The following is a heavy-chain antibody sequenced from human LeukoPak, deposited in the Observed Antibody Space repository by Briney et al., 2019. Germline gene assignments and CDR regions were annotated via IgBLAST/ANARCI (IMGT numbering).Heavy chain of an antibody. Sequence: ASVKVSCKASGYTFTGYYMHWVRQAPGQGLEWMGRINRNSGGTNYAQKFQGRVTMTRDTSISTAYMELSRLRSDDTAVYYCARADCSSTSCLNAFDIWGQGTMVTVSS. J-gene: IGHJ3*02. V-gene: IGHV1-2*06. D-gene: IGHD2-2*01. CDR2: INRNSGGT. CDR3: ARADCSSTSCLNAFDI. CDR1: GYTFTGYY.